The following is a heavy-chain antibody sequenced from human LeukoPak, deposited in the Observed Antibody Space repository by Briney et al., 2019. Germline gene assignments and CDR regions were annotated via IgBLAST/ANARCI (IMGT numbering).Heavy chain of an antibody. J-gene: IGHJ4*02. CDR3: ARGGVTVTITRSFDY. CDR2: INHSGST. V-gene: IGHV4-34*01. D-gene: IGHD4-17*01. Sequence: PSETLSLTCAVYGGSFSGYYWSWIRQPPGKGLEWNGEINHSGSTNYNPSLKSRVTISVDTSKNQFSLKLSSVTAADTAVYYCARGGVTVTITRSFDYWGQGTLVTVSS. CDR1: GGSFSGYY.